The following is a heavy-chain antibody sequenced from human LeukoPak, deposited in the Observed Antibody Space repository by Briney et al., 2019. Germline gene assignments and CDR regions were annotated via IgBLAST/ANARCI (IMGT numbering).Heavy chain of an antibody. CDR2: ISYDGSNK. CDR1: GFTFSSYA. J-gene: IGHJ4*02. V-gene: IGHV3-30*04. Sequence: GGSLRLSCAASGFTFSSYAMHWVRQAPGKGLEWVADISYDGSNKYYADSVKGRFTISRDNSKNTLYLQMNSLRAEDTAVYYCAREIHTMGGFDYWGQGTLVTVSS. D-gene: IGHD3-10*01. CDR3: AREIHTMGGFDY.